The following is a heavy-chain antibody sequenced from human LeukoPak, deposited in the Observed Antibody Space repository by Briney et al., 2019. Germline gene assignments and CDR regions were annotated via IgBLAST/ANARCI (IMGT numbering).Heavy chain of an antibody. D-gene: IGHD5-18*01. CDR1: GYTFTGYY. Sequence: ASVKVSCKASGYTFTGYYMHWVRQAPGQGLEWMGWINPNSGGTNYAQKLQGRVTMTTDTSTSTAYMELRSLRSDDTAVYYCARGYSYGWYIMDYYYYMDVWGKGTTVTVSS. V-gene: IGHV1-2*02. J-gene: IGHJ6*03. CDR3: ARGYSYGWYIMDYYYYMDV. CDR2: INPNSGGT.